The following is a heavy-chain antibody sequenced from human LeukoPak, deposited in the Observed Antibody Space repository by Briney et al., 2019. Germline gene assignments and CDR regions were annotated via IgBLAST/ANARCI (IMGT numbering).Heavy chain of an antibody. CDR2: IYYSGST. D-gene: IGHD3/OR15-3a*01. CDR3: ASPYTAKGTLDY. CDR1: GGSISSYY. J-gene: IGHJ4*02. V-gene: IGHV4-59*12. Sequence: PSETLSLTCTVSGGSISSYYWSWIRQPPGKGLEWIGYIYYSGSTNYNPSLKSRVTISVDTSKNQFSLKLSSVTAADTAVYYCASPYTAKGTLDYWGQGTLVTVSS.